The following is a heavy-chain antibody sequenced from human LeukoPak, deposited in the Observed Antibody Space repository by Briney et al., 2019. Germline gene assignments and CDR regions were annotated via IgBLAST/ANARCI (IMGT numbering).Heavy chain of an antibody. Sequence: GGSLRLSCAASGFTFSSYAMHWVRQAPGKGLEWVAVISYDGSNKYYADSVKGRFTISRDNSKNTLYLQMNSLRAEDTAVYYCAKADTSWGQGTMVTVSS. D-gene: IGHD2-2*02. CDR3: AKADTS. CDR2: ISYDGSNK. J-gene: IGHJ3*01. CDR1: GFTFSSYA. V-gene: IGHV3-30*04.